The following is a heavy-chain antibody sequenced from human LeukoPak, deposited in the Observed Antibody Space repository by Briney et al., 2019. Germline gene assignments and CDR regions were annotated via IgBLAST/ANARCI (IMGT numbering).Heavy chain of an antibody. V-gene: IGHV4-39*01. J-gene: IGHJ5*02. CDR2: IYYSGST. D-gene: IGHD5-18*01. CDR1: GGSISSSSYY. CDR3: ASLPLSVDIAMGRFDP. Sequence: SETPSLTCTVSGGSISSSSYYWGWIRQPPGKGLEWIGSIYYSGSTYYNPSLKSRVTISVDTSKNQFSLKLSSVTAADTAVYYCASLPLSVDIAMGRFDPWGQGTLVTVSS.